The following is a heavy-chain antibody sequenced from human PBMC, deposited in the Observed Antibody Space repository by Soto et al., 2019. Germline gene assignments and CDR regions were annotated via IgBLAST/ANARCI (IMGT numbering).Heavy chain of an antibody. CDR2: IIPIFGTA. V-gene: IGHV1-69*13. D-gene: IGHD4-4*01. Sequence: GASVKVSWKASGGTFSSYAISWVRHAPGQGLEWMGGIIPIFGTANYAQKFQGRVTITADESTSTAYMELSSLRSEDTAVYYCANSFEGNFEHPYYFDYWGQGTVVTVSS. J-gene: IGHJ4*02. CDR3: ANSFEGNFEHPYYFDY. CDR1: GGTFSSYA.